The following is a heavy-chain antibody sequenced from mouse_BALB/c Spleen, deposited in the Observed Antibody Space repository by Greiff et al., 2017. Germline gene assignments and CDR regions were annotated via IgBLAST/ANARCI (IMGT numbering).Heavy chain of an antibody. CDR1: GFTFTDYY. J-gene: IGHJ1*01. D-gene: IGHD1-1*01. V-gene: IGHV7-3*02. Sequence: EVKVVESGGGLVQPGGSLRLSCATSGFTFTDYYMSWVRQPPGKALEWLGFIRNKANGYTTEYSASVKGRFTISRDNSQSILYLQMNTLRAEDSATYYCASCYYGSSYWYFDVWGAGTTVTVSS. CDR3: ASCYYGSSYWYFDV. CDR2: IRNKANGYTT.